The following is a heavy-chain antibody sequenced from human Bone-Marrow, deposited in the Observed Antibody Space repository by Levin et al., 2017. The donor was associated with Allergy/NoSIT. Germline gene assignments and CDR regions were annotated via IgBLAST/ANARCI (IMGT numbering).Heavy chain of an antibody. V-gene: IGHV1-58*02. CDR3: AADFGAPEYTWFDP. Sequence: SVKVSCKSSGFTFSSSTIQWLRQARGQRLEWIGWIVVGSGNTDYAEKLEERVTISRDMSTRTAYLELNSLRSEDTAVYYCAADFGAPEYTWFDPWGQGTLVTVSS. J-gene: IGHJ5*02. D-gene: IGHD3-3*01. CDR1: GFTFSSST. CDR2: IVVGSGNT.